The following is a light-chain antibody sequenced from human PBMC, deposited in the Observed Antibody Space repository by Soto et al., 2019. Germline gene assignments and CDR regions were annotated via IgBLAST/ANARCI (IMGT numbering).Light chain of an antibody. J-gene: IGKJ4*01. Sequence: EIVLTQSPATLSLSPGERATLSCRASQGVSNSLAWYQQKPGQAPRLLIYDASNRATDIPARFSGSGSGTDFTLTISSLEPEDFAVYYCQQYNTYPLTFGGGTKVEIK. V-gene: IGKV3-11*01. CDR2: DAS. CDR1: QGVSNS. CDR3: QQYNTYPLT.